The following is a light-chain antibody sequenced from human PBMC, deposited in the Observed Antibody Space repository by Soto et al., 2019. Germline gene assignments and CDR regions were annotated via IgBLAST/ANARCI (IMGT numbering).Light chain of an antibody. Sequence: EIVMTQSPVTLSVSPGERATLSCRASQSLSSNLAWYQQKPGQAPRLLIYGASTRATGIPARFSGSGSGTEFTLTISSLQSEDFAVYYCQQYNNWPQTFGQGTKVEI. V-gene: IGKV3-15*01. J-gene: IGKJ1*01. CDR2: GAS. CDR3: QQYNNWPQT. CDR1: QSLSSN.